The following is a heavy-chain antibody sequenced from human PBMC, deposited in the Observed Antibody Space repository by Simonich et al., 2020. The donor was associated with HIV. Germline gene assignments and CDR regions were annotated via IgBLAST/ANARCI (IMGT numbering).Heavy chain of an antibody. J-gene: IGHJ4*02. CDR2: INHSGIN. CDR1: GGSFSGYY. Sequence: QVQLQQWGAGLLKPSETLSLTCAVSGGSFSGYYWSWIRQPPGKGLEWIGEINHSGINNYKSSLNSRATIAVDQSKNQFSLKLSSVTAADTAIYYCARRDRELILYFDYWGQGNLVTVSS. D-gene: IGHD3-3*01. CDR3: ARRDRELILYFDY. V-gene: IGHV4-34*01.